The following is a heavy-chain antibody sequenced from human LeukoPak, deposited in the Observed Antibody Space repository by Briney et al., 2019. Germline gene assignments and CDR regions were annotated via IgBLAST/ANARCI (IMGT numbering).Heavy chain of an antibody. CDR3: ARGRYCSADICSGGDAFDI. CDR2: IYTRGST. D-gene: IGHD2-15*01. J-gene: IGHJ3*02. Sequence: SETLSLTCTVSGGSINNYYWSWIRQPAGKGLEWIGRIYTRGSTNYNPSLKSRVTMSVDTSKNQFSLKLSSETAADTAVYYCARGRYCSADICSGGDAFDIWGQGTMVSVSS. CDR1: GGSINNYY. V-gene: IGHV4-4*07.